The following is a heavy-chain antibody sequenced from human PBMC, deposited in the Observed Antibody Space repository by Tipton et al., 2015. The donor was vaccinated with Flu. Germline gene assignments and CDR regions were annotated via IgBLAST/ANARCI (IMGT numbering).Heavy chain of an antibody. Sequence: GLVKPSETLSLSCTVSGGSITSSSFHWGWIRQTPGKGLEWIGVIHYSGTTYYNPSLKSRVTVSVDTSKNQSSLNLRSVTAADTAVYYCAKNLGHCDGGSCFPYGYWSQGTLVTVSS. CDR3: AKNLGHCDGGSCFPYGY. V-gene: IGHV4-39*07. CDR2: IHYSGTT. D-gene: IGHD2-15*01. CDR1: GGSITSSSFH. J-gene: IGHJ4*02.